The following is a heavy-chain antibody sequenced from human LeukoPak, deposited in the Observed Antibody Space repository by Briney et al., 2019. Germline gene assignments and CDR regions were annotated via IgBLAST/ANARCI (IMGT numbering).Heavy chain of an antibody. CDR1: GYTFTGYY. J-gene: IGHJ6*03. Sequence: ASVKVSCKASGYTFTGYYMHWVRQAPGQGLEWMGWINPNSGGTNYAQKFQGRVTMTRDTSISTAYMELSRLRSDDTAVYYCARDAIVVVPAIPNYYYYMDVWGKGTTVTVSS. V-gene: IGHV1-2*02. D-gene: IGHD2-2*01. CDR2: INPNSGGT. CDR3: ARDAIVVVPAIPNYYYYMDV.